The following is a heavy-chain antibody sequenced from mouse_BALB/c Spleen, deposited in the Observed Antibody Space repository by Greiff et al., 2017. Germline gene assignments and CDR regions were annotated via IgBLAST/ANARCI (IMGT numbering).Heavy chain of an antibody. CDR1: GFTFSDYY. V-gene: IGHV5-4*02. CDR2: ISDGGSYT. J-gene: IGHJ4*01. CDR3: ARGRITTGGYAMDY. D-gene: IGHD1-1*01. Sequence: EVKLQESGGGLVKPGGSLKLSCAASGFTFSDYYMYWVRQTPEKRLEWVATISDGGSYTYYPDSVKGRFTISRDNAKNNLYLQMSSLKSEDTAMYYCARGRITTGGYAMDYWGQGTSVTVSS.